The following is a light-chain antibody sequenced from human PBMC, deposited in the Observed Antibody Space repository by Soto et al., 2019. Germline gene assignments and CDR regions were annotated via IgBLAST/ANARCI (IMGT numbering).Light chain of an antibody. J-gene: IGKJ4*01. CDR2: DAS. CDR3: QQSYNTPL. CDR1: QDISNH. V-gene: IGKV1-39*01. Sequence: DIQVTQSPSSLSASVGDTVTITCQASQDISNHLNWYQQKPGKAPKLLIFDASNVVSDVPSRFRGNGSGTAFTLTISSLQPEDFATYYCQQSYNTPLFGGGTNVDIK.